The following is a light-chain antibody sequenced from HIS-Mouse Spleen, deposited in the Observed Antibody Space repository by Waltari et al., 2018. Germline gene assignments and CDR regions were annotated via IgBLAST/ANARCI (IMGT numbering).Light chain of an antibody. CDR3: CSYAGSSTFVV. J-gene: IGLJ2*01. CDR2: EGS. V-gene: IGLV2-23*01. CDR1: STDVGSYNL. Sequence: QSALTQPASVSGSPGQSITISCPGTSTDVGSYNLVSWYQQHPGKAPKRMIYEGSKRPSGVSNRFSGSKSGNTASLTISGLQAEDEADYYCCSYAGSSTFVVFGGGTKLTVL.